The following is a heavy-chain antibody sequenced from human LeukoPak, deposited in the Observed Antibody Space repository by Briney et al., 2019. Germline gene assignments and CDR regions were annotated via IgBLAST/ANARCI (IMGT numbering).Heavy chain of an antibody. CDR1: GGSISSSSYY. V-gene: IGHV4-39*07. Sequence: SETLSLTCTVSGGSISSSSYYWGWIRQPPGKGLEWIGSIYYSGSTYYNPSLTSRVTISVDTSKNQFSLKLSSVTAADTAVYYCARLLMIFDYWGQGTLVTVSS. CDR3: ARLLMIFDY. J-gene: IGHJ4*02. CDR2: IYYSGST. D-gene: IGHD2-8*01.